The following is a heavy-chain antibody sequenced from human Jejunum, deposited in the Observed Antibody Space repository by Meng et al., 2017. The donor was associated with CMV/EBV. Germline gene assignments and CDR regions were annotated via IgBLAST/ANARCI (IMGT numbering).Heavy chain of an antibody. D-gene: IGHD3-3*01. V-gene: IGHV3-15*01. CDR1: GFNFNDAW. CDR2: IKSKGSGGTT. J-gene: IGHJ4*02. Sequence: GRVGELGGGLVRPGGSLRVSCVGSGFNFNDAWMSWVRQAPRKGLEWIGRIKSKGSGGTTDYAASVKDRFIISRDDSKNTVYLQMNSLEIEDTAVYYCAWDIANFLNKWGQGALVTVSS. CDR3: AWDIANFLNK.